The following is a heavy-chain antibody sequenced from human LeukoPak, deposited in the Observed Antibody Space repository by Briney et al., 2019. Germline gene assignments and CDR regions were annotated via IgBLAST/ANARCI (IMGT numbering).Heavy chain of an antibody. CDR3: ARSFYDILIGYYQYFDY. V-gene: IGHV3-66*01. J-gene: IGHJ4*02. CDR2: IYRDGSS. Sequence: GGSLRLSCVASGLSVSSNYMSWVRQAPGKGLEWVSVIYRDGSSYYAEAVKGRFTISRDNSKNTLYIQMNSLRAEDTAVYYCARSFYDILIGYYQYFDYWGQGTLVTVSS. CDR1: GLSVSSNY. D-gene: IGHD3-9*01.